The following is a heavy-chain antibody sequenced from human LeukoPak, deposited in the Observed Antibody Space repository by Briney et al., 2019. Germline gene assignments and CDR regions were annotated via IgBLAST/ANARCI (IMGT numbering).Heavy chain of an antibody. V-gene: IGHV3-9*01. Sequence: PGRSLRLSCAASGFTFDDYAMHGVRQAPGKGLEWVSGITWSSSSIGYADSVKGRFTISRDNAKNSLYLQMNSLRAEDTALYYCAKHSSVRAVVATGCFDYWGQGTLVTVSS. CDR1: GFTFDDYA. J-gene: IGHJ4*02. CDR3: AKHSSVRAVVATGCFDY. D-gene: IGHD5-12*01. CDR2: ITWSSSSI.